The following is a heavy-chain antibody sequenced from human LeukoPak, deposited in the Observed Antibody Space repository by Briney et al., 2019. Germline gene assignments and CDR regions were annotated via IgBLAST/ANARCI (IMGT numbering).Heavy chain of an antibody. V-gene: IGHV3-21*04. Sequence: PGGSLRLSCAASGFTFSSYSMNWVRQAPGKGLEWVSSISSSSSYIYYADSVKGRFTISRDNAKNSLYLQMNSLRAEDTAVYYCARVGSDIVLMVYAIEYYFDYWGQGTLVTVSS. CDR3: ARVGSDIVLMVYAIEYYFDY. D-gene: IGHD2-8*01. CDR2: ISSSSSYI. J-gene: IGHJ4*02. CDR1: GFTFSSYS.